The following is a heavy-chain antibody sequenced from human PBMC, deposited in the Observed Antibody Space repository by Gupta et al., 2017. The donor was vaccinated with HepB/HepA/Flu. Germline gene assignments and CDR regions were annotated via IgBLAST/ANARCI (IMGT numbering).Heavy chain of an antibody. CDR2: INPNSGGT. Sequence: QVQLVQSGAEVKKPGASVKVSCKASGYTFTGYYMHWVRQAPGQGLEWMGGINPNSGGTNYAQKFQGRVTMTRDTSISTAYMELSSLRSEETAVYYGASQREAYSSSSWQLYYFDYGGQGTLVTVSS. CDR1: GYTFTGYY. V-gene: IGHV1-2*02. CDR3: ASQREAYSSSSWQLYYFDY. D-gene: IGHD6-6*01. J-gene: IGHJ4*02.